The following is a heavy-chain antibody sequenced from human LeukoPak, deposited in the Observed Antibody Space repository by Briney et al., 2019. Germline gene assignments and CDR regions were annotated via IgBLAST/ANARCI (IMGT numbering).Heavy chain of an antibody. D-gene: IGHD2-2*01. CDR3: ARERIYCSSTSCLDY. Sequence: SETLSLTCTVSGGSISSGGYYWSWIHQHPGKGLEWIGYIYYSGSTYYNPSLKSRVTISVDTSKNQFSLKLSSVTAADTAVYYCARERIYCSSTSCLDYWGQGTLVTVSS. V-gene: IGHV4-31*03. CDR2: IYYSGST. CDR1: GGSISSGGYY. J-gene: IGHJ4*02.